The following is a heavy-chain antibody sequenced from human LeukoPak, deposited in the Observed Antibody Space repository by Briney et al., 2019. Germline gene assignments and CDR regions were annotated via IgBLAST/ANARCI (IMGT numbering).Heavy chain of an antibody. Sequence: SETLSLTRTVSGGSIGSYYWTWIRLSPGKGLEWIGYSHYSGSTDYNPSLKSRVTISVDTSKNQFSLKLSSVTAADTAMYYCARHGNNSWGDYFEFWGQGILVTVSS. CDR3: ARHGNNSWGDYFEF. CDR2: SHYSGST. D-gene: IGHD3-16*01. CDR1: GGSIGSYY. J-gene: IGHJ4*02. V-gene: IGHV4-59*08.